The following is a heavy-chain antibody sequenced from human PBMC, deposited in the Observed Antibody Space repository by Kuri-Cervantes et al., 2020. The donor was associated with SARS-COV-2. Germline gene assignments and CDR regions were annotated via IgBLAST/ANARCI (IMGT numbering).Heavy chain of an antibody. CDR1: GFTFSSYA. D-gene: IGHD2-2*01. CDR3: ARDPGYCSSTSCYVAYFDY. V-gene: IGHV3-66*01. Sequence: LSLTCAASGFTFSSYAMSWVRQAPGKGLEWVSVIYSGGSTYYADSVKGRFTISRDNAKNSLYLQMNSLRAEDTAVYYCARDPGYCSSTSCYVAYFDYWGQGTLVTVSS. J-gene: IGHJ4*02. CDR2: IYSGGST.